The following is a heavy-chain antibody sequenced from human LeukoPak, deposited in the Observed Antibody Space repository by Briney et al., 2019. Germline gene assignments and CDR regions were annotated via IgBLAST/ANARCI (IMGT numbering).Heavy chain of an antibody. CDR2: ISSSSSYI. CDR1: GFTFSSYS. CDR3: ARVSFGVVIPDPSDY. Sequence: GGALRVSCAASGFTFSSYSMNWVRQAPVKGLHLVSSISSSSSYIYYADSVKGRFTISRDNAKNSLYLQMNSLRAEDTAVYYCARVSFGVVIPDPSDYWGQGTLVTVSS. J-gene: IGHJ4*02. V-gene: IGHV3-21*01. D-gene: IGHD3-3*01.